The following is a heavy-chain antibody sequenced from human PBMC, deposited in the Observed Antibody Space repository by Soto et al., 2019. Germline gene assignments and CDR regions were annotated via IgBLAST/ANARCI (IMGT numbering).Heavy chain of an antibody. J-gene: IGHJ6*02. V-gene: IGHV1-18*01. CDR2: ISAYNGNT. Sequence: GASVKVSCKASGYTFTSYGISWVRQAPGQGLEWMGWISAYNGNTNYAQKPQGRVTMTTDTSTSTAYMELRSLRSDDTAVYYCARDGYDFWSGYPAYYGMDVWGQGTTVTVSS. CDR1: GYTFTSYG. D-gene: IGHD3-3*01. CDR3: ARDGYDFWSGYPAYYGMDV.